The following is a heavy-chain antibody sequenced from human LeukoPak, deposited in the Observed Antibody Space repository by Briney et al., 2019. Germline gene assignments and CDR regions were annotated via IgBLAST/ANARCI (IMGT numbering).Heavy chain of an antibody. D-gene: IGHD5-12*01. CDR2: IYHTGST. CDR1: RGSISSYY. CDR3: AREGLPGHFDY. J-gene: IGHJ4*02. V-gene: IGHV4-59*01. Sequence: SETLSLTCTVTRGSISSYYWTWIRQAPGKGLEWIGNIYHTGSTKYNPSLQSRVTLSVDTSKNQFSLRLTSVTAADTAVYYCAREGLPGHFDYWGQGTLVTVSS.